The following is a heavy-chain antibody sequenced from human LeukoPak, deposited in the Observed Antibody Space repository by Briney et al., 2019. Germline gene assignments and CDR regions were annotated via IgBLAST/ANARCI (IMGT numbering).Heavy chain of an antibody. Sequence: KPSETLSLTCTVSGGSISSSSYYWGWIRQPPGKGLEWIGSIYYSGSTYYNPSLKSRVTISVDTSKNQFSLKLSSATAADTAVYYCASTYYDFWSGYYLFDYWGQGTLVTVSS. J-gene: IGHJ4*02. CDR1: GGSISSSSYY. V-gene: IGHV4-39*01. D-gene: IGHD3-3*01. CDR3: ASTYYDFWSGYYLFDY. CDR2: IYYSGST.